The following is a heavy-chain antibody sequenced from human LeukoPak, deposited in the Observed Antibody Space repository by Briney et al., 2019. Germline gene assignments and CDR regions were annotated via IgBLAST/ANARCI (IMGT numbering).Heavy chain of an antibody. CDR1: GFTFSSYG. J-gene: IGHJ4*02. V-gene: IGHV3-30*03. CDR3: ASPGYGDEYYFDY. Sequence: GGSLRLSCAASGFTFSSYGMHWVRQAPRKGLEWVAVISYDGSNKYYADSVKGRFTISRDNSKNTLYLQMNSLRAEDTAGYYCASPGYGDEYYFDYWGQGTLVTVAS. D-gene: IGHD4-17*01. CDR2: ISYDGSNK.